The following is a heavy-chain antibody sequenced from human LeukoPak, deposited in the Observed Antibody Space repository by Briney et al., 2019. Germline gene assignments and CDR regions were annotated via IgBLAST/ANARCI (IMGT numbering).Heavy chain of an antibody. CDR3: ARDERYDSSGYPFDY. D-gene: IGHD3-22*01. J-gene: IGHJ4*02. V-gene: IGHV1-2*02. CDR1: GYTFTSYD. CDR2: INPNSGGT. Sequence: ASVKVSCKAFGYTFTSYDFNWVRQAPGQGLEWMGAINPNSGGTNYAQKFQGRVTMTRDTSIITAYMELSRLSSDDTAVYYCARDERYDSSGYPFDYWGQGTLVTVSS.